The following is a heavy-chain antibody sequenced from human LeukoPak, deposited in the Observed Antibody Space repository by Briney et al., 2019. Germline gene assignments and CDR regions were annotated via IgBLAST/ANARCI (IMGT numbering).Heavy chain of an antibody. V-gene: IGHV4-59*01. D-gene: IGHD3-3*01. J-gene: IGHJ3*02. CDR2: IYYSGST. CDR3: ARPKYYDFWSGYDI. CDR1: GGSISSYY. Sequence: PSETLSLTCTVSGGSISSYYWSWIRQPPGKGLEWIGYIYYSGSTNYNPSLKSRVTISVDTSKNQFSLKLSSVTAADTAVYYCARPKYYDFWSGYDIWGQGTMVTVYS.